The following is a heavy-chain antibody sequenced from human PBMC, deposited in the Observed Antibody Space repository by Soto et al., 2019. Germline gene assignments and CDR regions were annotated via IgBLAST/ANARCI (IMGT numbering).Heavy chain of an antibody. CDR3: ARHILAYCGGDCYSGSDY. V-gene: IGHV4-39*01. Sequence: QLQLQESGPGLVKPSETLSLTCTVSGGSISSSSYYWGWIRQPPGKGLEWIGSIYYSGSTYYNPSLKSRVTISVDTSKNQFSLMLSSVTAADTAVYYCARHILAYCGGDCYSGSDYWGQGTLVTVSS. CDR1: GGSISSSSYY. CDR2: IYYSGST. D-gene: IGHD2-21*01. J-gene: IGHJ4*02.